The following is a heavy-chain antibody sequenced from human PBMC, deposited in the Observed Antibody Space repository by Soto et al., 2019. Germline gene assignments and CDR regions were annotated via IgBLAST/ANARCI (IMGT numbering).Heavy chain of an antibody. J-gene: IGHJ4*02. CDR1: GYTFTSYG. Sequence: QVQLVQSGAEVKKPGASVKVSCKVSGYTFTSYGISWVRQAPGQGLEWMGWISAYNGNTNYAQRLQGRVTLTTDTSRSTAYMALRSLRSDDTAVYFGARVPVLNVNTAQEFDYWGQGTLVTVSS. D-gene: IGHD5-18*01. CDR3: ARVPVLNVNTAQEFDY. V-gene: IGHV1-18*01. CDR2: ISAYNGNT.